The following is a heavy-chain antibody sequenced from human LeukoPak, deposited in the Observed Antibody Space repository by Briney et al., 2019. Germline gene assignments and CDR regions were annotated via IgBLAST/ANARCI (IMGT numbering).Heavy chain of an antibody. V-gene: IGHV3-23*01. CDR3: AKGSYCSGSGSFSQYGWFDP. J-gene: IGHJ5*02. Sequence: PGGSLRLSCAASGFTFSTYAMTWVRQAPGKGLEWVSTISGSGGSTYYPDSVRGRFTISRDNSKNTLYLQMNSLRAEDTALYYCAKGSYCSGSGSFSQYGWFDPWGQGTLVTVSS. CDR1: GFTFSTYA. CDR2: ISGSGGST. D-gene: IGHD3-10*01.